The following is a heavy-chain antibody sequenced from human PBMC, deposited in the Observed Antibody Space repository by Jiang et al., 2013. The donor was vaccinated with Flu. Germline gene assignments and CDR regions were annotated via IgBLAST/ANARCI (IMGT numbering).Heavy chain of an antibody. D-gene: IGHD3-22*01. V-gene: IGHV4-59*01. J-gene: IGHJ4*02. CDR3: ARGRVSYYDRSGLDY. CDR1: GDSISSYY. CDR2: IYYSGST. Sequence: PGLVKPSETLSLTCTVSGDSISSYYWSWIRQPPGKGLEWIGYIYYSGSTNYNPSLESRVTILVDTSKNHFSLNLSSVTAADTAVYYCARGRVSYYDRSGLDYWGQGALVTVSS.